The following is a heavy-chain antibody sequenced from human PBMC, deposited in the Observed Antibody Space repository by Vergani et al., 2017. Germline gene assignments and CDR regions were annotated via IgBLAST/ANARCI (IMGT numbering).Heavy chain of an antibody. CDR2: ISGSGGST. CDR1: GFTFSSYA. Sequence: EVQLVESGGGLVQPGGSLRLSCAASGFTFSSYAMSWVRQAPGKGLEWVSAISGSGGSTYYADSVKGRFTISRDNSKNTLYLQMNSLRAEDTAVYYCAGGGYSSSPYYYYYYMDVWGKGTTVTVSS. D-gene: IGHD6-6*01. CDR3: AGGGYSSSPYYYYYYMDV. V-gene: IGHV3-23*04. J-gene: IGHJ6*03.